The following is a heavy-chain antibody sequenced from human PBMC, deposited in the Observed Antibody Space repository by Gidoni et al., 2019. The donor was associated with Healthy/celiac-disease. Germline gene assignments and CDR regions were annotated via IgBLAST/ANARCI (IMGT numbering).Heavy chain of an antibody. CDR1: GITFSSSA. D-gene: IGHD1-26*01. Sequence: QVPLVASGGGVVQPGQSLRLPCAAAGITFSSSAMHWVRQAPGKGLEWVAVIAYDGSNKYYAASVKGRFTISRDNSENTLYLQMNSLRAEDTAVYYCARPRWELPHSHSYFDYWGQGTLVTVSS. J-gene: IGHJ4*02. CDR3: ARPRWELPHSHSYFDY. CDR2: IAYDGSNK. V-gene: IGHV3-30-3*01.